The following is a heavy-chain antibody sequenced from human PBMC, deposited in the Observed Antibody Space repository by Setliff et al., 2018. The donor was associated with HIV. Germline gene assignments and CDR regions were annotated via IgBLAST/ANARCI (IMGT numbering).Heavy chain of an antibody. CDR3: ARAQGYCSSTSCYFQDLFDP. CDR1: GYTFTSYY. D-gene: IGHD2-2*01. CDR2: INPSGGST. J-gene: IGHJ5*02. V-gene: IGHV1-46*01. Sequence: ASVKVSCKASGYTFTSYYMHWVRQAPGQGLEWMGIINPSGGSTSYAQKFQGRATMTRDTSTSTVYMELSSLRSEDTAVYYCARAQGYCSSTSCYFQDLFDPWGQGTLVTVSS.